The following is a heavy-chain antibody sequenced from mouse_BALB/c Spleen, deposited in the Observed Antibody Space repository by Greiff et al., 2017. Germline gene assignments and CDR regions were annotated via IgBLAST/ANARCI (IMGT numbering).Heavy chain of an antibody. CDR2: IYPGSGST. J-gene: IGHJ2*01. CDR1: GYTFTSYW. CDR3: TREDYRYVYFDY. D-gene: IGHD2-14*01. Sequence: LQQPGSELVRPGASVKLSCKASGYTFTSYWMHWVKQRPGQGLEWIGNIYPGSGSTNYDEKFKSKATLTVDTSSSTAYMQLSSLTSEDSAVYYCTREDYRYVYFDYWGQGTTLTVSS. V-gene: IGHV1S22*01.